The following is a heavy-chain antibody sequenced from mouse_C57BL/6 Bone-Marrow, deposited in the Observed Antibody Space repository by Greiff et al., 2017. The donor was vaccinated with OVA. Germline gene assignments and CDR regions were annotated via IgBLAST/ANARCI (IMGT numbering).Heavy chain of an antibody. Sequence: VKLQQPGAELVMPGASVKLSCKASGYTFTSYWMHWVKQRPGQGLEWIGEIDPSDSYTNYNQKFKGKSTLTVDKSSSTAYMQLSSLTSEDSAVYYCARWLLWFAYWGQGTLVTVSA. V-gene: IGHV1-69*01. CDR3: ARWLLWFAY. J-gene: IGHJ3*01. D-gene: IGHD2-3*01. CDR2: IDPSDSYT. CDR1: GYTFTSYW.